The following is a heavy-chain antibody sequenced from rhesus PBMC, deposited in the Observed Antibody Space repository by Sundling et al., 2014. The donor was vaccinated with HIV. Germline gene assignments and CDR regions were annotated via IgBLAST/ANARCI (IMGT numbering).Heavy chain of an antibody. CDR2: INPGNGNT. Sequence: QVQLVQFGSEVKKPGASVKLSCKASGYSFTSYSINWVRQAPGQGLEWMGWINPGNGNTGYPQKVQGRVTMTRDTSTNTAYMELSSLRSEDTAVYYCARGLDLDWLSDHYYFTLDSWGQGVVVTVSS. CDR1: GYSFTSYS. D-gene: IGHD3-3*01. J-gene: IGHJ6*01. CDR3: ARGLDLDWLSDHYYFTLDS. V-gene: IGHV1-200*01.